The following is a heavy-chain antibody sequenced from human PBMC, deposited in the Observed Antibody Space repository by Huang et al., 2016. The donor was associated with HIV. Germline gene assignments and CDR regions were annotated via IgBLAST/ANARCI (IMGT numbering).Heavy chain of an antibody. D-gene: IGHD3-9*01. Sequence: QVQLQESGPGLVKPSQNLSLTCSVSGGSISSGNYYWSWNRQPAGKGLECIGHIYPSGTTIYNSSVESRVTISVAASKNQCSLKLSSVTAADPAVYYCARLTGYSTFDIWGHGTVVTVSS. CDR2: IYPSGTT. CDR1: GGSISSGNYY. CDR3: ARLTGYSTFDI. V-gene: IGHV4-61*09. J-gene: IGHJ3*02.